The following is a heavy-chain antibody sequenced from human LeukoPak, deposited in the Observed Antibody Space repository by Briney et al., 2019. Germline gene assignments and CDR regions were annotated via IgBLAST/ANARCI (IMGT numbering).Heavy chain of an antibody. CDR2: IKEDGSEK. CDR3: ARGEYYYDGGY. D-gene: IGHD3-22*01. Sequence: GGSLRLSCAVSGFTISNYWMSWVRQAPGKGLEWVANIKEDGSEKNYVDSVKGRFTISRDNAKSSLYLQMNSLRAEDTAVYYCARGEYYYDGGYWGQGTLVTVSS. CDR1: GFTISNYW. J-gene: IGHJ4*02. V-gene: IGHV3-7*05.